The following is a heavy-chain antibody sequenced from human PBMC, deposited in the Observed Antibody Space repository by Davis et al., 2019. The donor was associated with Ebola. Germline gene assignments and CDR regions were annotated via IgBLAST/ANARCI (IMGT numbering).Heavy chain of an antibody. CDR2: ISAYNGNT. Sequence: ALVKVSCKASGYTFTCYGISWVRQAPGQGLEWMGWISAYNGNTNYAQKLQGRVTMTTDTSTSTAYMELRSLRSDDTAVYYCARESLRGYSGYGIDYWGQGTLVTVSS. J-gene: IGHJ4*02. CDR1: GYTFTCYG. V-gene: IGHV1-18*01. D-gene: IGHD5-12*01. CDR3: ARESLRGYSGYGIDY.